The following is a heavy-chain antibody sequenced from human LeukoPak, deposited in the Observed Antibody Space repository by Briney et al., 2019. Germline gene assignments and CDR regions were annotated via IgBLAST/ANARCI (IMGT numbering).Heavy chain of an antibody. D-gene: IGHD1-26*01. V-gene: IGHV4-59*08. CDR3: ARHYGPWRELLPPYYFDY. CDR1: GGSISSYY. CDR2: IYYSGST. Sequence: SETLSLTCTVSGGSISSYYWSWIRQPPGKGLEWIGYIYYSGSTNYNPSLKSRVTISVDTSKNQFSLKLSSVTAADTAVYYCARHYGPWRELLPPYYFDYWGQGTLVTVSS. J-gene: IGHJ4*02.